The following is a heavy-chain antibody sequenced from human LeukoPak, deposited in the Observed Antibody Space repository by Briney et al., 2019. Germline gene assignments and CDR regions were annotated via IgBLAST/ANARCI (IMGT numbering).Heavy chain of an antibody. CDR1: GYSISSGYY. J-gene: IGHJ4*02. CDR2: IYHSGST. Sequence: PSETLSLTCTVSGYSISSGYYWGWIRQPPGKGLEWIGSIYHSGSTYYNPSLKSRVTISVDTSKNQFSLKLSSVTAADTAVYYCARGGIYCSGGSCYSYHFDYWGQGTLVTVSS. V-gene: IGHV4-38-2*02. CDR3: ARGGIYCSGGSCYSYHFDY. D-gene: IGHD2-15*01.